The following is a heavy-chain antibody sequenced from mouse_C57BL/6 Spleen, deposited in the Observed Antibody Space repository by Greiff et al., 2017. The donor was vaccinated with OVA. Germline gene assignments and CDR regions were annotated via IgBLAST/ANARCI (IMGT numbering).Heavy chain of an antibody. CDR1: GYTFTSYW. Sequence: QVQLQQPGTELVKPGASVKLSCKASGYTFTSYWMHWVKQRPGQGLEWIGNINPSNGGTNYNEKFKSKATLTVDKSSSTAYMQLSSLTSEDAADYYCARSWGRSYFDYWGKGTTLTVSS. CDR3: ARSWGRSYFDY. D-gene: IGHD4-1*01. V-gene: IGHV1-53*01. J-gene: IGHJ2*01. CDR2: INPSNGGT.